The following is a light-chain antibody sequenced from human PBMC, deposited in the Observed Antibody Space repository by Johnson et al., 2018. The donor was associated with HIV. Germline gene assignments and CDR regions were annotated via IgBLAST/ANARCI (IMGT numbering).Light chain of an antibody. Sequence: QSVLTQPPSVSAAPGQKVTISCSGSSSNIGNNYVSWYQQLPGTAPKLLIYENNSRPSGTPDRFSGSKSGTSATLGITGLPTGDEADYYCGTWDSRLSSYVFGTGTKVTVL. J-gene: IGLJ1*01. CDR3: GTWDSRLSSYV. CDR1: SSNIGNNY. V-gene: IGLV1-51*02. CDR2: ENN.